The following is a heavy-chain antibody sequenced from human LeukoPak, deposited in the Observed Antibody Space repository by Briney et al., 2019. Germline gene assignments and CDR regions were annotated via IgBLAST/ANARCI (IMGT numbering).Heavy chain of an antibody. CDR3: ARGPYGSSWYDF. CDR1: GFTLISYA. D-gene: IGHD6-13*01. V-gene: IGHV3-30*04. CDR2: ISFDGSNQ. Sequence: PGGSLRLSCAASGFTLISYAMHWVRQAPGKGLEWVAVISFDGSNQYYTDSVKGRFTISRDNSKNTVDLQMNSVRVEDTALYYCARGPYGSSWYDFWGQGTLVTVSS. J-gene: IGHJ4*02.